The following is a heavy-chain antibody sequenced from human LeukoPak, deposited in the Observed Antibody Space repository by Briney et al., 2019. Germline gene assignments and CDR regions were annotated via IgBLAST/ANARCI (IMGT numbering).Heavy chain of an antibody. CDR3: ARDEYQLLSGFDY. Sequence: GASVKVSCKASGGTFSSYAISWVRQAPGQGLEWMGWISAYNGNTNYAQKLQGRVTMTTDTSTSTAYMELRSLRSDDTAVYYCARDEYQLLSGFDYWGQGTLVTVSS. CDR1: GGTFSSYA. V-gene: IGHV1-18*01. D-gene: IGHD2-2*01. J-gene: IGHJ4*02. CDR2: ISAYNGNT.